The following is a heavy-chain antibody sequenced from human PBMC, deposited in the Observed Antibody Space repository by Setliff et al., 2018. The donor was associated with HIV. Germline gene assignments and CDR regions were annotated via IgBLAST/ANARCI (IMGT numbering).Heavy chain of an antibody. D-gene: IGHD5-12*01. V-gene: IGHV4-39*07. CDR1: GGSITTTNYY. Sequence: SETLSLTCTASGGSITTTNYYWGWVRQSPGKGLEWIGVIYYRGSAYYNLSLQSRVTISLDRSKTQFSLKLSSVTAADTAVYYCARSPLYSGYERYYFDYWGQGTLVTVSS. J-gene: IGHJ4*02. CDR3: ARSPLYSGYERYYFDY. CDR2: IYYRGSA.